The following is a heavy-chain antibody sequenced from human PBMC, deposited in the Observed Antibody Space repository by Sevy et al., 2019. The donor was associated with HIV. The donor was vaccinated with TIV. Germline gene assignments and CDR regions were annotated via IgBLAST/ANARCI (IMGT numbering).Heavy chain of an antibody. J-gene: IGHJ5*02. CDR3: AKDHDNNWFDP. CDR1: GFTFSSYW. Sequence: GGSLRLSCAASGFTFSSYWMSWVRQAPGKGLEWVASIKQDGSDKYYVDSVKGRFTISRDNAKNSLYLQMNSLRAEDTAVYYCAKDHDNNWFDPWGQGTLVTVSS. V-gene: IGHV3-7*03. D-gene: IGHD3-9*01. CDR2: IKQDGSDK.